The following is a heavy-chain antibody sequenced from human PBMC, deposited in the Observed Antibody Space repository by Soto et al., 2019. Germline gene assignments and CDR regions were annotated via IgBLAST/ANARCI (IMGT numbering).Heavy chain of an antibody. CDR1: GFTFSSYG. V-gene: IGHV3-33*01. D-gene: IGHD3-10*01. CDR2: IWYDGSNK. J-gene: IGHJ3*02. CDR3: ARELGSMVRGVINAFDI. Sequence: GGSLRLSCAASGFTFSSYGMHWVRQAPGKGLEWVAVIWYDGSNKYYADSVKGRFTISRDNSKNTLYLQMNSLRAEDTAVYYFARELGSMVRGVINAFDIWGQGTMVTVSS.